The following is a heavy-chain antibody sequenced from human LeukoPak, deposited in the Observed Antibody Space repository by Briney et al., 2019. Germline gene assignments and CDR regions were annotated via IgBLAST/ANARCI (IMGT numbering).Heavy chain of an antibody. CDR2: ISNSGST. J-gene: IGHJ4*02. Sequence: SETLSLTCTVSGGSIGGNSYWSWIRQPPGKGPEWIGHISNSGSTYYSPSLSSRVAISLDTSKNQFSLKLRSVTAADTAVYYCARGGASSIPLDYWGRGTLVTVSS. V-gene: IGHV4-61*01. D-gene: IGHD1-26*01. CDR3: ARGGASSIPLDY. CDR1: GGSIGGNSY.